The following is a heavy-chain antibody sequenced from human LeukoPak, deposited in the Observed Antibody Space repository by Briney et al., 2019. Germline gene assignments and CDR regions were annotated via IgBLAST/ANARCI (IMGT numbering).Heavy chain of an antibody. Sequence: PSETLSLTCAVSGDSISTSTWWNRVRQPPGKGLEWIGEIYHSGSTNRNPSLKSRVTISVDKTKNQFSLKLSSVAAADTAMDYCAGHNENNYKSTIDVWGQGTMVTVSS. V-gene: IGHV4-4*02. D-gene: IGHD1/OR15-1a*01. CDR2: IYHSGST. CDR1: GDSISTSTW. J-gene: IGHJ3*01. CDR3: AGHNENNYKSTIDV.